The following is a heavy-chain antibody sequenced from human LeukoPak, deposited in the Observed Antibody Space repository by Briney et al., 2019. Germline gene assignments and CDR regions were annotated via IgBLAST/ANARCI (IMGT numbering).Heavy chain of an antibody. J-gene: IGHJ3*02. CDR3: ARTNSLLGSPYI. D-gene: IGHD3-10*01. CDR2: IHPSDSDT. V-gene: IGHV5-51*01. Sequence: GESLKISCKGVGYIFTSYWIGWVRQMPGKGLEWMGIIHPSDSDTRYSPSFQGQVTISVDKSINTAYLQWSSLKASDTAMYYCARTNSLLGSPYIWGQGTLVSVSS. CDR1: GYIFTSYW.